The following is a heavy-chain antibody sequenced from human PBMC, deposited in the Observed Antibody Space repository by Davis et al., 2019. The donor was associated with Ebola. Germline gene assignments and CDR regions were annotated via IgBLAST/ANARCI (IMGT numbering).Heavy chain of an antibody. D-gene: IGHD1-7*01. Sequence: SCKASGHTFTGYYMHWVRQAPGKGLEWVAVISYDGSNKYYADSVKGRFTISRDNSKNTLYLQMNSLRAEDTAVYYCAREGTGTRYTYYFDYWGQGTLATVSS. V-gene: IGHV3-30*03. CDR3: AREGTGTRYTYYFDY. CDR2: ISYDGSNK. CDR1: GHTFTGYY. J-gene: IGHJ4*02.